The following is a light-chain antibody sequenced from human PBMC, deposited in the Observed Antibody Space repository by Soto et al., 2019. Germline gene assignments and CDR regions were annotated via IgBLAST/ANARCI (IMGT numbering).Light chain of an antibody. CDR2: TAS. Sequence: DIQMTQSPPSLSASVGDKVTITCRPSQSISHFLNWYQQKPGKAPKLLIYTASRLQSVVPSRFSGRGSGTHFTLTVSSLQPEDSATYFCQQSYTPPHTFGQGTKLEIK. J-gene: IGKJ2*01. CDR1: QSISHF. V-gene: IGKV1-39*01. CDR3: QQSYTPPHT.